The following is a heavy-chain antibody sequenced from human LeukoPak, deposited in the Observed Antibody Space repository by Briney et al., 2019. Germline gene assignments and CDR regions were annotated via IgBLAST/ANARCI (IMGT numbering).Heavy chain of an antibody. J-gene: IGHJ3*02. CDR2: ISTSSSYI. V-gene: IGHV3-21*01. D-gene: IGHD3-9*01. Sequence: GGSLRLSCAASGFTFSSHSMTWVRQAPGKGLEWVSSISTSSSYIYYADSVKGRFTISRDNAKKSLYLQMNSLRAEDTAVYYCAKGPNYDILTGWRKTHNAFDIWGQGTMVAVSS. CDR3: AKGPNYDILTGWRKTHNAFDI. CDR1: GFTFSSHS.